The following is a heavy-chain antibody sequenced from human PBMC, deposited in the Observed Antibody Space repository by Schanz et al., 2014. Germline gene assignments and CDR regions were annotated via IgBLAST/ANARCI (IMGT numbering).Heavy chain of an antibody. V-gene: IGHV3-30*18. CDR1: RFTFNAYD. Sequence: DLVESGGGVVRPGGSLRLSCAASRFTFNAYDMYWIRQAPGKGLEWVALISHDGSNKNSADSVKGRFTISRDNSKNTLYLQMNSLRGDDTAIYYCVKGGTNTLDSWGQGTLVTVSS. J-gene: IGHJ4*02. CDR3: VKGGTNTLDS. CDR2: ISHDGSNK.